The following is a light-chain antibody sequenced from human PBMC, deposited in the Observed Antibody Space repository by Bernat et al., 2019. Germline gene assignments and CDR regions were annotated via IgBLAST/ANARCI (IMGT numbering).Light chain of an antibody. V-gene: IGKV1-5*03. CDR3: QQYSTYPYT. Sequence: DIQMTQSPSTLSASVGDRVTMTCRASQSINNWLVWYQQKPGKAPKLLIYKASNLESGVPSRFSGSGSGTEFTITISSLQPDGFATYYCQQYSTYPYTFGQGTKLHIK. J-gene: IGKJ2*01. CDR1: QSINNW. CDR2: KAS.